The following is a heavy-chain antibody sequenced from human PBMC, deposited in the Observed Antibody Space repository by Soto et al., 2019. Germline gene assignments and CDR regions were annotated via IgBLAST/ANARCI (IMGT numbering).Heavy chain of an antibody. CDR2: IYYSGST. CDR1: GGSISSSSYY. J-gene: IGHJ4*02. V-gene: IGHV4-39*01. CDR3: ARQLRGVIHY. Sequence: SETLSLTCTVSGGSISSSSYYWGWIRQPPGKGLEWIGSIYYSGSTYYNPSLKSRVTISVDTSKNQFSLNLSSVTAADTAVYYCARQLRGVIHYWGQGTLVTVSS. D-gene: IGHD3-10*01.